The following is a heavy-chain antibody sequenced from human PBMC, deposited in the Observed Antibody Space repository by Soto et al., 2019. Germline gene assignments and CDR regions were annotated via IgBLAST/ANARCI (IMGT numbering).Heavy chain of an antibody. Sequence: GASVKVSCKTSGYTFSNYGITLVRQAPGQPLEWLGWISLYSDGTNYAQKFQGRVSMTTDTSTTTAYMELRSLRSDDTAVYYCARVVPGAEAWFGPWGQGTLVTVSS. V-gene: IGHV1-18*01. D-gene: IGHD2-2*01. CDR3: ARVVPGAEAWFGP. CDR1: GYTFSNYG. J-gene: IGHJ5*02. CDR2: ISLYSDGT.